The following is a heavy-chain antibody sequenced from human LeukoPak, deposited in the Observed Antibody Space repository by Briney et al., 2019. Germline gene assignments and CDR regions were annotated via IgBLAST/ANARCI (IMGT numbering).Heavy chain of an antibody. J-gene: IGHJ1*01. V-gene: IGHV3-30-3*01. CDR3: ARDGKTYRYGYLGY. CDR2: ISYDGSNK. D-gene: IGHD5-18*01. Sequence: GGSQTLFCAASGFTFSSYAMHWVRQAPGKGLEWVAVISYDGSNKYYADSVKGRFTISRDNSKNTLYLQMNSLRAEDTAVYYCARDGKTYRYGYLGYWGRGTRVTVSS. CDR1: GFTFSSYA.